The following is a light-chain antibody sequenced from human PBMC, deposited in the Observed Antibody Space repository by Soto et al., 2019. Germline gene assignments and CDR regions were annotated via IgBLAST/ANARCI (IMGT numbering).Light chain of an antibody. CDR2: EGS. V-gene: IGKV1-5*03. CDR3: QQYKTYSRT. J-gene: IGKJ1*01. CDR1: QSINTW. Sequence: DIQMTQSPSTLSASVGDRITITGRASQSINTWLAWYQQKPGEAPKLLIYEGSTLERGVPSTFSGSGSGTEFTRTISMLQPDEFATFYFQQYKTYSRTFGQGTKVEVK.